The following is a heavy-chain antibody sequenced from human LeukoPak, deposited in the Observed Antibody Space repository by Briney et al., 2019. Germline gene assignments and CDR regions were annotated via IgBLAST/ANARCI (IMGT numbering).Heavy chain of an antibody. V-gene: IGHV3-21*01. CDR2: ISSGGDNT. CDR3: ARGHLGGPHFDY. Sequence: PGGSLRLSCAASGFIFSSYAMSWVRQAPGEGLEWVSTISSGGDNTYYADSVKGRFTISRDNAKNSLYLQMNSLRAEDTAVYYCARGHLGGPHFDYWGQGTLVTVSS. D-gene: IGHD3-16*01. CDR1: GFIFSSYA. J-gene: IGHJ4*02.